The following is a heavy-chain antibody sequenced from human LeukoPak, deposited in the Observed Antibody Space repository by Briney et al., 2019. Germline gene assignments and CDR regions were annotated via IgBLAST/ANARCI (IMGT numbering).Heavy chain of an antibody. Sequence: ASVKVSCKASGYTFTDYYIHWVRQAPGDGLEWMGWINPKSHGTKYEQKFQGRVTMTRDTSISTAYMELSRLRVDDTAVYYCARGRLRGPDAFDIWGQGTMVTVSS. J-gene: IGHJ3*02. CDR3: ARGRLRGPDAFDI. V-gene: IGHV1-2*02. CDR2: INPKSHGT. CDR1: GYTFTDYY. D-gene: IGHD3-10*01.